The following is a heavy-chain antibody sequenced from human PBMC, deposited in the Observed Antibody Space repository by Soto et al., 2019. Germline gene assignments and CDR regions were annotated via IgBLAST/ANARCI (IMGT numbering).Heavy chain of an antibody. CDR3: ARALGYCSGGSCYLEYFQH. D-gene: IGHD2-15*01. CDR1: GFTFSDYY. V-gene: IGHV3-11*01. Sequence: GGSLRLSCAASGFTFSDYYMSWIRQAPGKGLEWVSYISSSGSTIYYADSVKGRFTISRDNAKNSLYLQMNSLRAEDTAVYYCARALGYCSGGSCYLEYFQHWGHGTLVTVSS. CDR2: ISSSGSTI. J-gene: IGHJ1*01.